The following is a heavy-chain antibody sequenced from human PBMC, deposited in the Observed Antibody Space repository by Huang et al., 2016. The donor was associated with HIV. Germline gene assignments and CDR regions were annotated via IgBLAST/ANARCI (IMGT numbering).Heavy chain of an antibody. Sequence: QVRLEQWGAGLLKPSETLSLTCAVYGGSFSGYQWTWMRQSPGKGLEWSEELNHRCRAPYHPSLKTRVTITGDMSKNQLSLKMTSLTVTDTAVYFCARGLRFCRGGDCFPTHVQHWSQG. V-gene: IGHV4-34*02. D-gene: IGHD2-21*02. CDR3: ARGLRFCRGGDCFPTHVQH. J-gene: IGHJ1*01. CDR2: LNHRCRA. CDR1: GGSFSGYQ.